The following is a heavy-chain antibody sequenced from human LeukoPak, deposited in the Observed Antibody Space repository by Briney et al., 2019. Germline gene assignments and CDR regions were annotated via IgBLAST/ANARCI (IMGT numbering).Heavy chain of an antibody. D-gene: IGHD1-26*01. CDR1: GFTVSSNY. J-gene: IGHJ4*02. CDR3: AREPSGSYPFGY. Sequence: GGSLRLSCAASGFTVSSNYMSWVRQAPGKGLEWVSVIYSGGSTYYADSVKGRFTISRDNSKNTLYLQMNSLRAEDTAVYYCAREPSGSYPFGYWGQGTLVTVSS. CDR2: IYSGGST. V-gene: IGHV3-66*01.